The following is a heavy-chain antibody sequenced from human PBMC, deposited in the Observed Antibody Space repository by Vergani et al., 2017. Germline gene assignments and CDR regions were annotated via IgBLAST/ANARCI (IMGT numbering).Heavy chain of an antibody. Sequence: GHVTISADKSISTAYLQWSSLKASDTAMYYCARVDTAMVSFDYWGQGTLVTVSS. CDR3: ARVDTAMVSFDY. V-gene: IGHV5-10-1*01. D-gene: IGHD5-18*01. J-gene: IGHJ4*02.